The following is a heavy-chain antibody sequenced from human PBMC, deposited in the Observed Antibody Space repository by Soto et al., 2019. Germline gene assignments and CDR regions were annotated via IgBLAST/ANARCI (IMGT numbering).Heavy chain of an antibody. J-gene: IGHJ6*02. CDR1: SSEV. V-gene: IGHV3-23*01. CDR3: AKVGPSYYYGMDV. CDR2: ISGSGRTI. Sequence: SSEVICCVRQAPGKGLEWVSSISGSGRTIYHADSMRGRFAISRDNSKNSLYLQLNNLRVDDTAVYYCAKVGPSYYYGMDVWGQGTTVTVSS.